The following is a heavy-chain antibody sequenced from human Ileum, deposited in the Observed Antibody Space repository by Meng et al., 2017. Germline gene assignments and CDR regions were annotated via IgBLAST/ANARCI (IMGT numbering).Heavy chain of an antibody. J-gene: IGHJ4*02. D-gene: IGHD3-16*01. V-gene: IGHV3-7*01. CDR3: ARSDGNAYFDY. Sequence: GGSLRLSCVASGFTFSNYWMSWVRQAPGEGLEWVANIKQDGSVEKYVDSVKGRFTISRDNAKNSLYLQINSPRAEETAVYFCARSDGNAYFDYWGQGALVTVSS. CDR1: GFTFSNYW. CDR2: IKQDGSVE.